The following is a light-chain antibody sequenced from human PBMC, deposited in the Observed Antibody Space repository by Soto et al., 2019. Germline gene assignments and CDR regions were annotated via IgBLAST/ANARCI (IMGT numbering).Light chain of an antibody. CDR3: MQGTHWPIT. CDR1: QSLVHSDGIAY. Sequence: DVVMTQSPLSLPVTLGQPASISCRSNQSLVHSDGIAYFSWFQQRPGRSPRRLIYKVSNRDSGVPARVSGSGSGTDFALNISRVEAEDVAVYYCMQGTHWPITFGQGTRLEIK. J-gene: IGKJ5*01. V-gene: IGKV2-30*02. CDR2: KVS.